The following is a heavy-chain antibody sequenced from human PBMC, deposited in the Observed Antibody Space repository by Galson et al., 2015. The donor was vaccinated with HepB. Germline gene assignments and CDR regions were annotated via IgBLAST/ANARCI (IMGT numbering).Heavy chain of an antibody. V-gene: IGHV3-49*04. Sequence: SLRLSCAASGFTFGDYAMSWVRQAPGKGLEWVGSIRSKAYGGTTEYAASVKGRFTISRDDSKSIAYLQMNSLKTEDTAVYYCTRHKSYSSGWYGDYWGQGTLVTVSS. D-gene: IGHD6-19*01. CDR1: GFTFGDYA. CDR3: TRHKSYSSGWYGDY. CDR2: IRSKAYGGTT. J-gene: IGHJ4*02.